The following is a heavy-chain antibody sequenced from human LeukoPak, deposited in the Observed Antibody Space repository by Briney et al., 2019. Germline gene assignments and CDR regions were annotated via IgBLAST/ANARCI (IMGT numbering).Heavy chain of an antibody. CDR2: IYYSGST. J-gene: IGHJ3*02. CDR1: GGSISSYY. Sequence: SETLSLTCTVSGGSISSYYWSWIRQPPGTGLEWIGYIYYSGSTNYNPSLKSRVTISVDTSKNQFSLKLRSVTAADTAVYYCARARYDILTGYSVDAFDIWGQGTMVTVSS. CDR3: ARARYDILTGYSVDAFDI. V-gene: IGHV4-59*01. D-gene: IGHD3-9*01.